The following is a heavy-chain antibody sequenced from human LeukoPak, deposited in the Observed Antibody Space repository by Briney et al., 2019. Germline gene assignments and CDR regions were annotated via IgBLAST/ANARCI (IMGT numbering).Heavy chain of an antibody. Sequence: PGRTLRLSCAASGFTFSSYSMNCVRQAPGKGLEWVSSISSSSSYIYYADSVKGRFTISRDNAKNSLYLQMNSLRAEDTAVYYCARGLKYSSSSVPYWGQGTLVTVSS. V-gene: IGHV3-21*01. CDR1: GFTFSSYS. CDR3: ARGLKYSSSSVPY. CDR2: ISSSSSYI. J-gene: IGHJ4*02. D-gene: IGHD6-6*01.